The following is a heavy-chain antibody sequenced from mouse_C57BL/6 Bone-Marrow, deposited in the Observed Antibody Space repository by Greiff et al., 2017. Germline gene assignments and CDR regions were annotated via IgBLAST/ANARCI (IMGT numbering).Heavy chain of an antibody. CDR2: IDPSDSYT. V-gene: IGHV1-50*01. CDR3: ARGIFYYDYDGYYAMDY. J-gene: IGHJ4*01. CDR1: GYTFTSYW. Sequence: VQLQQSGAELVKPGASVKLSCKASGYTFTSYWMQWVKQRPGQGLEWIGEIDPSDSYTNYNQKFKGKATLNVDTSSSTAYMQLSSLTSADSAVYYCARGIFYYDYDGYYAMDYWGQGTSVTVSS. D-gene: IGHD2-4*01.